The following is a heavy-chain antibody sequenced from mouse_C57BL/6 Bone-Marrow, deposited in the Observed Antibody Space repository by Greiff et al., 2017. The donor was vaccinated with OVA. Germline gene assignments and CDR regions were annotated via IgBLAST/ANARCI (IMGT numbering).Heavy chain of an antibody. V-gene: IGHV5-2*01. Sequence: VQLQQSGGGLVQPGESLKLSCESNEYEFPSHDMSWVRKTPEKRLELVAAINSDGGSTYYPDTMERRFIISRDNTKKTLYLQMSSLRSEDTALYYCASRSTMITTGDYWGQGTTLTVSS. CDR1: EYEFPSHD. J-gene: IGHJ2*01. D-gene: IGHD2-4*01. CDR3: ASRSTMITTGDY. CDR2: INSDGGST.